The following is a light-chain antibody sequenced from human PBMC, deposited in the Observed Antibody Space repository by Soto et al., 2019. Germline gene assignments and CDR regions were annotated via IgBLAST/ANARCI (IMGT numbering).Light chain of an antibody. Sequence: SVLTQPASVSGPPGQSITISCTGTSSDIGNYNYVSWYQQHPGKAPKLMIYEVSNRPSGVSNRFSGSKSGNTASLTISGLQAEDEAEYYCSSYTSSSTLNYVFGTGTKVTVL. J-gene: IGLJ1*01. CDR3: SSYTSSSTLNYV. CDR2: EVS. V-gene: IGLV2-14*01. CDR1: SSDIGNYNY.